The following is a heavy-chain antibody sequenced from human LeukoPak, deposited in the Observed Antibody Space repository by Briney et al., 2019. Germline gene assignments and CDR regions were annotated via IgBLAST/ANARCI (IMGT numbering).Heavy chain of an antibody. Sequence: PGRSLRLSCAAYGFTFSHYWMSLVRQAPGKGLERVASIKQDGSQKYYGDSVKGRFTISRDNAKNSLYLQMNSLRAEDTAFYYCAKDDNSWSLDYWGQGTLVTVSS. V-gene: IGHV3-7*01. CDR3: AKDDNSWSLDY. D-gene: IGHD6-13*01. CDR1: GFTFSHYW. CDR2: IKQDGSQK. J-gene: IGHJ4*02.